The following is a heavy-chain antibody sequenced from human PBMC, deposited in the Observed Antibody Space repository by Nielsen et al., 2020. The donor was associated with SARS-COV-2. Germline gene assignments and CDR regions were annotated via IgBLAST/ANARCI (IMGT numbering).Heavy chain of an antibody. D-gene: IGHD3-10*01. V-gene: IGHV3-7*03. CDR3: ARDFGDYGMDV. CDR1: GFTFSSYW. Sequence: GESLKISCAASGFTFSSYWMSWVRQAPGKGLEWVANIKQDGSEKYYVDSVKGRFTIFRDNAKNSLYLQMNSLRAEDTAVYYCARDFGDYGMDVWGQGTTVTVSS. CDR2: IKQDGSEK. J-gene: IGHJ6*02.